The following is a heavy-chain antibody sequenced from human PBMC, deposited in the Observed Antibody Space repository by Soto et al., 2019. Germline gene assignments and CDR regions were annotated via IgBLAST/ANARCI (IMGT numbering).Heavy chain of an antibody. CDR3: ARLSTSAGRRDLAC. CDR1: GFSLSSYW. J-gene: IGHJ4*02. Sequence: EVQLVESGGGLVQPGGSLRLSCAASGFSLSSYWMSWVRQAPGKGLEWVANMNQDGSESDYVGSVKGRFTFTRDNAKNSLYLLMNSLRAEDTAVYYCARLSTSAGRRDLACWGQGTLVTVSS. V-gene: IGHV3-7*01. CDR2: MNQDGSES.